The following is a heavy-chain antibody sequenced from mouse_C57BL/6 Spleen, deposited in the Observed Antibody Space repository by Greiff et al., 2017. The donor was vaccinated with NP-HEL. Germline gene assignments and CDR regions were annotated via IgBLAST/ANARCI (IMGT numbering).Heavy chain of an antibody. V-gene: IGHV1-64*01. CDR2: IHPNGGST. J-gene: IGHJ2*01. CDR3: AKGSSYEGFDY. Sequence: QVQLQQPGAELVKPGASVKLSCKASGYTFTSYWMHWVKQRPGQGLEWIGMIHPNGGSTNYNEKFKSKATLTVDKSSSTAYMQLSSLTSEDSAVYYCAKGSSYEGFDYWGQGTTLTVSS. CDR1: GYTFTSYW. D-gene: IGHD1-1*01.